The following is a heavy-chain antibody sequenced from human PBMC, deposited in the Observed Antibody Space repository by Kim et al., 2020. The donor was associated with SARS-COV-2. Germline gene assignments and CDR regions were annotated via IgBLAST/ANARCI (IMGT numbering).Heavy chain of an antibody. CDR1: GSSVRSSY. J-gene: IGHJ4*02. D-gene: IGHD7-27*01. V-gene: IGHV3-53*01. Sequence: GGSLRLSCAVSGSSVRSSYMTWVRQAPGKGLEWVSAIHDAGSTYYADSVKGRFTISRDTPKDTLYLQMNSLRAEDTAVYYCSSSTLGAYFDYWGQGSPVT. CDR2: IHDAGST. CDR3: SSSTLGAYFDY.